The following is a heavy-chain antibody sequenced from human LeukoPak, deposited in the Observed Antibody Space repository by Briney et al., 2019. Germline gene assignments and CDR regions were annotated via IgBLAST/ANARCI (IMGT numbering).Heavy chain of an antibody. CDR2: INPNSGGT. CDR3: ARVGTGTTSAFYYYMDV. CDR1: GYTFTGYY. D-gene: IGHD1-7*01. V-gene: IGHV1-2*02. Sequence: ASVKVSCKASGYTFTGYYMHWVRQAPGQGLEWMGWINPNSGGTNYAQKFQGRVTMTRDTSISTAYMELSRPRSDDTAVYYCARVGTGTTSAFYYYMDVWGKGTTVTVSS. J-gene: IGHJ6*03.